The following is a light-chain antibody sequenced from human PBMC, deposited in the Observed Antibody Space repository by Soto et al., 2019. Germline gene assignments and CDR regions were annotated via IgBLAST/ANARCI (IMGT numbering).Light chain of an antibody. CDR2: GAS. CDR3: QQYNNWPWT. V-gene: IGKV3-15*01. J-gene: IGKJ1*01. Sequence: IVVPQSPAPLSVSPGERATLSCRASQSVSSNLAWYQQKPGQAPRLLIYGASTRATGIPARFSGSGSGTEFTLTISSLQSEDFAVYYCQQYNNWPWTFGQGTKVDIK. CDR1: QSVSSN.